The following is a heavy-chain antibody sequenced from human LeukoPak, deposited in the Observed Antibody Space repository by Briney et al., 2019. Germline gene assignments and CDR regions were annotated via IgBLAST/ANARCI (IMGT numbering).Heavy chain of an antibody. CDR2: ISYDGSNK. CDR1: GFTFSSYA. V-gene: IGHV3-30-3*01. Sequence: PGGSLRLSCGASGFTFSSYAMHWVRQAPGKGLECVAVISYDGSNKYYADSVKGRFTISRDNSKNTLYLQMNSLRAEDTAVYYCARDLSYWGQGTLVTVSS. CDR3: ARDLSY. J-gene: IGHJ4*02.